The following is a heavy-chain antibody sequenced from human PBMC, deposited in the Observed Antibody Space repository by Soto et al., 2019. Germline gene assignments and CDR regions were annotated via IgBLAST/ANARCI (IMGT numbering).Heavy chain of an antibody. CDR3: ARDWAYCSGGSCSTYYYYYGMDV. D-gene: IGHD2-15*01. CDR2: IYYSGST. CDR1: GGSISSGDYY. V-gene: IGHV4-30-4*01. Sequence: SETLSLTCTVSGGSISSGDYYWSWIRQPPGKGLEWTGYIYYSGSTYYNPSLKSRVTISVDTSKNQFSLKLSSVTAADTAVYYCARDWAYCSGGSCSTYYYYYGMDVWGQGTTVTVSS. J-gene: IGHJ6*02.